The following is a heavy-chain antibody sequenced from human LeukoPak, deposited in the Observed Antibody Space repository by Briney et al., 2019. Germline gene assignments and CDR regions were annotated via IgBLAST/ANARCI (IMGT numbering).Heavy chain of an antibody. Sequence: GGSLRLSCEVSGFSFSDYAMSWVRQAPGKGLEWVSSISGSGGTTYYADSVKGRFTISRDNSKNTLYLQMNSLRAEHTAVYYCAKEQYKIFGVDPFDSWGQGTLSASPQ. CDR3: AKEQYKIFGVDPFDS. CDR1: GFSFSDYA. CDR2: ISGSGGTT. D-gene: IGHD3-3*01. V-gene: IGHV3-23*01. J-gene: IGHJ4*02.